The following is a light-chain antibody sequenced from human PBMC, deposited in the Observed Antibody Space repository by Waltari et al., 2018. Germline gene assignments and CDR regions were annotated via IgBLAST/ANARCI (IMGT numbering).Light chain of an antibody. CDR1: PSVSSY. CDR3: QQRSNWPFT. Sequence: EIVLTQSPATLSLSPGERATLSCRASPSVSSYLAWSQQQPGQARRPPIYDASNRATGIPARFSGSESGTDFTLTISSLEPEDFAVYYGQQRSNWPFTFGPGTKVDIK. CDR2: DAS. V-gene: IGKV3-11*01. J-gene: IGKJ3*01.